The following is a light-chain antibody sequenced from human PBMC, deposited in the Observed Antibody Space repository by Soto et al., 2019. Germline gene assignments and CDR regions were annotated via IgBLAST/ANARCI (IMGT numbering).Light chain of an antibody. CDR1: QSVNTW. CDR3: QQYKDYPYT. J-gene: IGKJ2*01. Sequence: DIPMTQSPSTLSASVGDRVTISCRASQSVNTWLAWFQQKPGKAPKLLINKASRLKSGGTSRFSGSGYGTEFTLTISGLQPEDSATYYCQQYKDYPYTFGRGTKLEIK. CDR2: KAS. V-gene: IGKV1-5*03.